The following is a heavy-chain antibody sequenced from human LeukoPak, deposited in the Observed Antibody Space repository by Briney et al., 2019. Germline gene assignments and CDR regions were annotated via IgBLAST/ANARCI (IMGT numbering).Heavy chain of an antibody. CDR2: IYYSGST. J-gene: IGHJ4*02. D-gene: IGHD4-23*01. V-gene: IGHV4-59*01. CDR1: GGSISSYY. Sequence: TSETLSLTCTVSGGSISSYYWSWIRQPPGKGLEWIGYIYYSGSTNYNPSLKSRVTISVDTSKNQFSLKLSSVTAADTAVYYCARAYGGNHPFDYWGQGTLVTVSS. CDR3: ARAYGGNHPFDY.